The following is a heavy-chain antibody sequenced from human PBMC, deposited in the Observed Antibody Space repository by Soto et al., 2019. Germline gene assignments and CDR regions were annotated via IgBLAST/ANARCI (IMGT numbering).Heavy chain of an antibody. D-gene: IGHD3-10*01. Sequence: SETLSLTCTVSGGSISSSSYYWGWIRQPPGKGLEWIGSIYYSGSTYYNPSLKSRVTISVDTSKNQFSLKLSSVTAADTAVYYCARDYNDYGSGSYNWFDPWGQGTLVTVSS. J-gene: IGHJ5*02. CDR2: IYYSGST. CDR3: ARDYNDYGSGSYNWFDP. V-gene: IGHV4-39*07. CDR1: GGSISSSSYY.